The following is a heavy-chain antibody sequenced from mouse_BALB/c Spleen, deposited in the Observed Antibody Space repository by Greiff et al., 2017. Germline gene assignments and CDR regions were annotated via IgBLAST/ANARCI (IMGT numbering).Heavy chain of an antibody. J-gene: IGHJ2*01. D-gene: IGHD2-14*01. CDR3: ARKDYRYSFDY. Sequence: EVKLVESGGGLVQPGGSRKLSCAASGFTFSSFGMHWVRQAPEKGLEWVAYISSGSSTIYYADTVKGRFTISRDNPKNTLFLQMTSLRSEDTAMYYCARKDYRYSFDYWGQGTTLTVSS. V-gene: IGHV5-17*02. CDR1: GFTFSSFG. CDR2: ISSGSSTI.